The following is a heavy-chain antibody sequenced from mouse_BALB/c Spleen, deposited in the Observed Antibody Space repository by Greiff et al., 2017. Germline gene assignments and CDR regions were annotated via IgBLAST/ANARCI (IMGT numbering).Heavy chain of an antibody. J-gene: IGHJ3*01. CDR2: IYPGNSDT. V-gene: IGHV1-5*01. D-gene: IGHD1-1*01. CDR1: GYSFTSYW. CDR3: TKTTYGSSAWFAY. Sequence: VQLKESGTVLARPGASVKMSCKASGYSFTSYWMHWVKQRPGQGLEWIGAIYPGNSDTSYNQKFKGKAKLTAVTSASTAYMELSSLTNEDSAVYYCTKTTYGSSAWFAYWGQGTLVTVSA.